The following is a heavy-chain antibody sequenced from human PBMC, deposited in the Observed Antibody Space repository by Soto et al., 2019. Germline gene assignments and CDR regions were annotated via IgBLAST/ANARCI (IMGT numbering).Heavy chain of an antibody. V-gene: IGHV3-7*01. CDR1: GFTFSTSW. Sequence: EVQLVESGGGLVQPGGSLRLSCAASGFTFSTSWMTWVRQAPGKGLEWVASIKEDGSQKSYVDSVKGRFTVSRDNAEKALFLQMNSLRDEDTAVYYCARDHAYSSFDYWGQGTLVTVSS. J-gene: IGHJ4*02. CDR3: ARDHAYSSFDY. CDR2: IKEDGSQK. D-gene: IGHD2-15*01.